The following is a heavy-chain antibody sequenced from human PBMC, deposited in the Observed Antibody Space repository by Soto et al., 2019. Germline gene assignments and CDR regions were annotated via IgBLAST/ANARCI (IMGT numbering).Heavy chain of an antibody. D-gene: IGHD2-2*01. V-gene: IGHV3-23*01. CDR3: AKDYTVYCSSTSCYIFDY. J-gene: IGHJ4*02. Sequence: EVQLLESGGGLVQPGGSLRLSCAASGFTFSSYAMSWVRQAPGKGLEWVSAISGSGGSTYYADSVKGRFTISRDNSKNTXXLQMNSLRAEDKGVYYCAKDYTVYCSSTSCYIFDYWGQGTLVTVSS. CDR1: GFTFSSYA. CDR2: ISGSGGST.